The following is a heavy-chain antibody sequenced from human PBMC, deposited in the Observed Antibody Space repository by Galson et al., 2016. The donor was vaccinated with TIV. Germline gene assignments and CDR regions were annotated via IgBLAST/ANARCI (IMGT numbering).Heavy chain of an antibody. D-gene: IGHD2/OR15-2a*01. J-gene: IGHJ4*02. CDR1: GNSLNELV. CDR2: FDPEVFKA. V-gene: IGHV1-24*01. Sequence: SVKVSCKVSGNSLNELVMHWVRQAPGKGLEWMGGFDPEVFKAVYPQKFQSRVTMTADTYRDTAYMELGSLRIEDTAVYYCATVAWFPGLSLDNWGQGTLVTVSS. CDR3: ATVAWFPGLSLDN.